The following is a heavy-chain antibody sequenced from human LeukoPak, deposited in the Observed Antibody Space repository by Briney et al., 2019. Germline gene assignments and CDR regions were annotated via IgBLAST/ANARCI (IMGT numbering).Heavy chain of an antibody. J-gene: IGHJ4*02. CDR1: GGSISSSSYY. CDR2: IYYSGST. Sequence: SATLSLTCTVSGGSISSSSYYWGWIRQPPGKGLEWIASIYYSGSTYYNPSLKSRVTISVDTSKNQFSLKLSSVTAADTAVYYFARHVRVGGSRGYWGQGTQVTVSS. V-gene: IGHV4-39*01. CDR3: ARHVRVGGSRGY. D-gene: IGHD1-26*01.